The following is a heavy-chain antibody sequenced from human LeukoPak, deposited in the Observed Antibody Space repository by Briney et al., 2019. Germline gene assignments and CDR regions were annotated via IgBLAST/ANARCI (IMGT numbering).Heavy chain of an antibody. CDR2: IKQDGSAK. J-gene: IGHJ4*02. CDR3: ARVRTTGYCSSTSCRELDY. D-gene: IGHD2-2*01. V-gene: IGHV3-7*01. CDR1: GFTFSSYW. Sequence: PGGSLRLSCAASGFTFSSYWMSWVRQAPGKGLEWVANIKQDGSAKYYVDSVKGRFTISRDNAKNSLYLQMSSLRAEDTAVYYCARVRTTGYCSSTSCRELDYWGQGTLVTVSS.